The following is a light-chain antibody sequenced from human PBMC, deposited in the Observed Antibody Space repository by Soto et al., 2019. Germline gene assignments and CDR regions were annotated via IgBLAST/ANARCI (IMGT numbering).Light chain of an antibody. Sequence: VLTQTPLSSPVTLGQPASISCRSSQSLVYSDGNTYLSWLQQRPGQPPRLLIYQVSNRFSGVPDRFSGSGAGADFTLKISRVEAEDVGGYFCIQFSHFPRTFGQGTKVEIK. J-gene: IGKJ1*01. CDR1: QSLVYSDGNTY. V-gene: IGKV2-24*01. CDR2: QVS. CDR3: IQFSHFPRT.